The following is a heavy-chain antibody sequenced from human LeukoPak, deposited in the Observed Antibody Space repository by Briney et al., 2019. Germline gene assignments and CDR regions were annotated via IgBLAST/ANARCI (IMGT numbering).Heavy chain of an antibody. V-gene: IGHV4-59*11. D-gene: IGHD2-15*01. Sequence: SETLSLTCTVSGGSISSHYWSWIRQPPGKGLEWIGYIYYSGSTNYNPSLKSRVTISVDTSKYQFSLKLSSVTAADTAVYYCASSLFAVAATEYYFDYWGQGTLVTVSS. CDR2: IYYSGST. CDR3: ASSLFAVAATEYYFDY. J-gene: IGHJ4*02. CDR1: GGSISSHY.